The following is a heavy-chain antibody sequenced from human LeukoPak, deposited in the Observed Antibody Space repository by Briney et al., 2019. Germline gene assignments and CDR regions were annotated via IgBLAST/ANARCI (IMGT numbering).Heavy chain of an antibody. Sequence: GGSLRLSCAASGFTFSSYSMNWVRQAPGKGLEWVSSISSSSSYIYYADSVKGRFTISRDNAKNSLYLQMNRLRAEDTAVYYCARDRLSRIAARPDWFDPWGQGTLVTVSS. CDR3: ARDRLSRIAARPDWFDP. CDR1: GFTFSSYS. J-gene: IGHJ5*02. D-gene: IGHD6-6*01. CDR2: ISSSSSYI. V-gene: IGHV3-21*01.